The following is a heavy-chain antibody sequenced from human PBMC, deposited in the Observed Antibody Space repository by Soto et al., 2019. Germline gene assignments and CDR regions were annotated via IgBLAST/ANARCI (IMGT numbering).Heavy chain of an antibody. CDR3: AREGAGLYYYYYGMDV. Sequence: GASVKVSCKASGYTFTKYAISWMRQAPGHGLEWVGWISVYNGNTKYAENFQGRVTVTTDTSTTTAYMELRSLRSDDTAVYYCAREGAGLYYYYYGMDVWGQGTTVTVSS. CDR1: GYTFTKYA. CDR2: ISVYNGNT. D-gene: IGHD6-19*01. V-gene: IGHV1-18*01. J-gene: IGHJ6*02.